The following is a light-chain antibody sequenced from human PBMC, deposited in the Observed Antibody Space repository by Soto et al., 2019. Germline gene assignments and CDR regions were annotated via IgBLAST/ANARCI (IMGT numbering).Light chain of an antibody. Sequence: EIVMTQSPATLSVSPGERVTFSCRASQSVTSNLAWYQHKSGQAPRLLIYGASTGAIGIPARFSGSGSGTEFTLTISSLQPDDFATYYCQQYDTYSTFGQGAKVDIK. V-gene: IGKV3-15*01. CDR3: QQYDTYST. J-gene: IGKJ1*01. CDR2: GAS. CDR1: QSVTSN.